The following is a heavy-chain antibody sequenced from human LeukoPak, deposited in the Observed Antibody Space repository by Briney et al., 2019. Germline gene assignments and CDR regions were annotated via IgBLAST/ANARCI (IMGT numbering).Heavy chain of an antibody. CDR3: AKPRHRGYSYGPNDDAFDI. V-gene: IGHV3-30*02. CDR1: GFTFSSYG. D-gene: IGHD5-18*01. CDR2: IRYDGSNK. Sequence: GGSLRLSCAASGFTFSSYGVHWVRQAPGKGLEWVAFIRYDGSNKYYADSVKGRFTISRDNSKNTLYLQMNSLRAEDTAVYYCAKPRHRGYSYGPNDDAFDIWGQGTMVTVSS. J-gene: IGHJ3*02.